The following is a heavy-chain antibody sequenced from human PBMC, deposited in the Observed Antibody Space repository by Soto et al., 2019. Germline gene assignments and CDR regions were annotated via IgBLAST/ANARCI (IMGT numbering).Heavy chain of an antibody. D-gene: IGHD4-4*01. CDR1: GFTFSSYG. Sequence: QVQLVESGGGVVQHGRSLRLSCAASGFTFSSYGMHWVRQAPGKGLEWVAVIWYDGSNKYYADSVKGRFTISRDNSKNTLYLQMNSLRAEDTAVYYCARDRATVTHYSYYGMDVWGQGTTVTVSS. V-gene: IGHV3-33*01. CDR2: IWYDGSNK. J-gene: IGHJ6*02. CDR3: ARDRATVTHYSYYGMDV.